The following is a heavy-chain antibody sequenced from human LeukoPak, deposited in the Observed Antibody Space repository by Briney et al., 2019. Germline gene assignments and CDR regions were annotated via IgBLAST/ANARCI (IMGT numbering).Heavy chain of an antibody. D-gene: IGHD1-26*01. CDR1: GYTFTSYD. CDR2: MNPNSGKT. J-gene: IGHJ6*03. CDR3: ARAYRIVGAYYYYRDV. Sequence: ASVKVSSKAPGYTFTSYDINWVRQATGQGLEWVGWMNPNSGKTGYTQKLQGTVTMTRDTTIRTAYMELSSLRSEDTAVYYFARAYRIVGAYYYYRDVWGRGTTVTVSS. V-gene: IGHV1-8*01.